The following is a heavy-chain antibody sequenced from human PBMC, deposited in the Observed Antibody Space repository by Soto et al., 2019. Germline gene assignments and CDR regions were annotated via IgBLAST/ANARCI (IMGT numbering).Heavy chain of an antibody. CDR3: ASGRGRYFYYGMDV. CDR2: ISGSGDRT. CDR1: GFTFSSYA. V-gene: IGHV3-23*01. D-gene: IGHD1-26*01. J-gene: IGHJ6*02. Sequence: EVQLLESGGGLVQPGGSLRLSCAASGFTFSSYAITWVRQAPGKGLEWVSVISGSGDRTYYADSVKGRFTISRDNSKNTLYLQMNSLRAEDTAVYYCASGRGRYFYYGMDVWGQGNTVTVSS.